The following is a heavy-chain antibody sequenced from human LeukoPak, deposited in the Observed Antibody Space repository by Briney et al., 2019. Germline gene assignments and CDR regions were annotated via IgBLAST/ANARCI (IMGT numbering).Heavy chain of an antibody. CDR3: ASGDSSGWYFQFDY. D-gene: IGHD6-13*01. V-gene: IGHV1-69*05. CDR1: GGTFSSYA. Sequence: SVKVSCKASGGTFSSYAISWVRQAPGQGLEWMGGIIPIFGTANYAQKFQSRVTITTDESTSTAYMELSSLRSEDTAVYYCASGDSSGWYFQFDYWGQGTLVTVSS. J-gene: IGHJ4*02. CDR2: IIPIFGTA.